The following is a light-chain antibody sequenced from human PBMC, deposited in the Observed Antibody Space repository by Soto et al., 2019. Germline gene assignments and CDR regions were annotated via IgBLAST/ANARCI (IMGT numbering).Light chain of an antibody. CDR2: EVS. CDR3: CSYAGSSTRYV. J-gene: IGLJ1*01. CDR1: SSDVGSYNL. Sequence: QSALTQPASVSGSPGQSITISCTGTSSDVGSYNLVSWYQQHPGKAPKLMIYEVSKRPSGGSNRFSGSKSGNTASLTISGLQAEDEADYYCCSYAGSSTRYVFGTGTKLTVL. V-gene: IGLV2-23*02.